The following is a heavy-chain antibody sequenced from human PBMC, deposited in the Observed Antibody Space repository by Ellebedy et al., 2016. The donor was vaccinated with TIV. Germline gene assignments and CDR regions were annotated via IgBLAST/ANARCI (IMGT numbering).Heavy chain of an antibody. J-gene: IGHJ3*01. CDR2: LSSYNGNT. D-gene: IGHD3-16*01. CDR3: ARIGGGVSGTSFYV. Sequence: AASVKVSCKASGYTFTSYGISWVRQAPGRGLEWMGWLSSYNGNTKYAQKFQGRVTMTTDTSTSTTYMELRGLRSDDTALYYCARIGGGVSGTSFYVWGQGTIVTVSS. V-gene: IGHV1-18*01. CDR1: GYTFTSYG.